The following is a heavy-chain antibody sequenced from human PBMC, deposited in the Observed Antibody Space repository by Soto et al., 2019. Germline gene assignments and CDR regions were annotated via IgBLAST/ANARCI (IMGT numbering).Heavy chain of an antibody. V-gene: IGHV3-23*01. CDR3: AKRVDYSSSTHYLDH. Sequence: EVQLLESGGGLVQPGGSLRVACAASGFTFNRYGMTWVRQAPGKGLEWVSSISDVGDKTYYADSVKGRFTISRDNSKNTLFLQMNSLRVEDTAIYHCAKRVDYSSSTHYLDHWGQGSLVTVSS. CDR1: GFTFNRYG. CDR2: ISDVGDKT. J-gene: IGHJ4*02. D-gene: IGHD5-12*01.